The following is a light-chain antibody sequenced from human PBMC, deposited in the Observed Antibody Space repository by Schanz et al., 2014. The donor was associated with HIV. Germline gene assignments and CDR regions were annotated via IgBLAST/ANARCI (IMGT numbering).Light chain of an antibody. CDR3: AAWDDSLNGVI. CDR1: SSNIGSNY. Sequence: QSVLTQPPSVSGTPGQRVTISCSGSSSNIGSNYVYWYQQLPGTAPKLLIFVNSNRPSGVPDRFSGSKSGTSASLAISGLQSEDEADYYCAAWDDSLNGVIFGGGTKLTVL. J-gene: IGLJ2*01. V-gene: IGLV1-44*01. CDR2: VNS.